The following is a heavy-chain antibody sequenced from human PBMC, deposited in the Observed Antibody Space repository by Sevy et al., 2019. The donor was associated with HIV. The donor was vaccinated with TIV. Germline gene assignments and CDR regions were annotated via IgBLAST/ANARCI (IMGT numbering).Heavy chain of an antibody. CDR3: ARDRSSSWINYYFDY. CDR1: GFTFSSYA. J-gene: IGHJ4*02. V-gene: IGHV3-30*04. D-gene: IGHD2-2*01. Sequence: GGSLRLSCAASGFTFSSYAMSWVRQAPGKGLEWVAVISYDGSKKYYADSVKGRFTISRDNSKNTLYLQMNSLRVEDTAVYYCARDRSSSWINYYFDYWGQGTLVTVSS. CDR2: ISYDGSKK.